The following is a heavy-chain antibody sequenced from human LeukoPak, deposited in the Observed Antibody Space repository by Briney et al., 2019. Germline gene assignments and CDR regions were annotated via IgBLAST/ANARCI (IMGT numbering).Heavy chain of an antibody. J-gene: IGHJ4*02. V-gene: IGHV2-5*02. CDR3: AHKGNSALDY. CDR2: IYWDDDK. D-gene: IGHD6-6*01. CDR1: GFSLSTSGLG. Sequence: ESGATLVNPTQTLTLTSTFSGFSLSTSGLGVGWIRQPPGKALEWHAPIYWDDDKRYSPSLRSRLTITKDTSKNQVVHTMTNMHPVDTATDYCAHKGNSALDYWGQGTLVTVSS.